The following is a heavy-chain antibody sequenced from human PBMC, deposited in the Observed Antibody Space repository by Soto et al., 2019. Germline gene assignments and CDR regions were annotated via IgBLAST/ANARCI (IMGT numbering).Heavy chain of an antibody. V-gene: IGHV1-69*01. CDR1: GGIFSRHI. CDR2: IAPIFGTT. Sequence: QAQLVQSGPEVKKPGSSVKVSCRASGGIFSRHIINWVRQAPGQGLEWMGGIAPIFGTTNFAQKFQGRQSLSADESTNTAYMELSSLRSDETAVFYCARGWAIFGGKSSHFDYWGQGTLVTVSS. CDR3: ARGWAIFGGKSSHFDY. J-gene: IGHJ4*02. D-gene: IGHD3-3*01.